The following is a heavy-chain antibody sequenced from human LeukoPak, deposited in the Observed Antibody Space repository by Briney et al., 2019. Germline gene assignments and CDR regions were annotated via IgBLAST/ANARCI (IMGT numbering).Heavy chain of an antibody. CDR3: AKFYYDFWSGYSPGDY. V-gene: IGHV3-23*01. J-gene: IGHJ4*02. CDR1: GFTVSSNY. CDR2: ISGSGGST. Sequence: PGGSLRLSCAASGFTVSSNYMSWVRQAPGKGLEWVSAISGSGGSTYYADSVKGRFTISRDNSKNTLYLQMNSLRAEDTAVYYCAKFYYDFWSGYSPGDYWGQGTLVTVSS. D-gene: IGHD3-3*01.